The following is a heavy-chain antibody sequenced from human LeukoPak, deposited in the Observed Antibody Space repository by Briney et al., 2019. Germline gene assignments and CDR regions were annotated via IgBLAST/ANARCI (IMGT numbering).Heavy chain of an antibody. CDR3: ARVFWSRYYYIDV. J-gene: IGHJ6*03. D-gene: IGHD2-21*01. CDR1: GGSFSSGDYY. V-gene: IGHV4-61*02. Sequence: SETLSLTCTVSGGSFSSGDYYWIRMRPPTGQELKRLGRMYTSGSTNYNPSLKSRVTISLDTSKNQFFLKLGSVTAADTAVYYCARVFWSRYYYIDVWGKGTTVTVSS. CDR2: MYTSGST.